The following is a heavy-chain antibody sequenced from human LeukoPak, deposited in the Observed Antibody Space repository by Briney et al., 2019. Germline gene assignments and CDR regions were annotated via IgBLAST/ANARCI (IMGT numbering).Heavy chain of an antibody. D-gene: IGHD3-10*01. Sequence: PGGSLRLSCAASGVTFSSYAMSWVRQAPGKGLDWVAVIWYDGSKEYYAESVKGRFTISRDNSKNTLYLQMNSLRAEDTAVYYCARANYGSGSNYYYGLDVWGQGTTVTVSS. CDR1: GVTFSSYA. J-gene: IGHJ6*02. CDR3: ARANYGSGSNYYYGLDV. CDR2: IWYDGSKE. V-gene: IGHV3-33*08.